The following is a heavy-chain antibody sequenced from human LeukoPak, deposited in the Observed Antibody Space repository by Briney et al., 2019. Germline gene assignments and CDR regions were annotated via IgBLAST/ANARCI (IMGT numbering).Heavy chain of an antibody. CDR2: IYSSGST. Sequence: SETLSLTCTVSGGSISSYYWSWIRQTPGKGLEWIGRIYSSGSTNYNPPLKSRVTMSVDTSKSQFSLKLSSVTAADTAVYYCASDYGGSHWYFDLWGRGTLVTVSS. V-gene: IGHV4-4*07. CDR3: ASDYGGSHWYFDL. J-gene: IGHJ2*01. CDR1: GGSISSYY. D-gene: IGHD4-23*01.